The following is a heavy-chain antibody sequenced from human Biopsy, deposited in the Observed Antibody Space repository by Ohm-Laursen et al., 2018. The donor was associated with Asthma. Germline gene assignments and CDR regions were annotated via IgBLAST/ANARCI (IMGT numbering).Heavy chain of an antibody. J-gene: IGHJ4*02. D-gene: IGHD3-22*01. CDR1: GYTVTRYA. V-gene: IGHV7-4-1*02. CDR3: ARMISYYHEMRAPFFDY. Sequence: GASVKVSCKASGYTVTRYAINWVRRAPGQGLERMGWINTNTGNPTYAQGFTGRFVFSLDTSVNTAHLQISSLKAEDTAVYYCARMISYYHEMRAPFFDYWGQGTLVTVSS. CDR2: INTNTGNP.